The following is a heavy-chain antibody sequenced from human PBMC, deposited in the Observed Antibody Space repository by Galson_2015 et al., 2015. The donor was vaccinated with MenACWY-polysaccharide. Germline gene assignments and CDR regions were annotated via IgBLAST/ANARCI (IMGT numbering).Heavy chain of an antibody. V-gene: IGHV1-69*13. CDR1: GGTFSSYA. CDR3: ARDPITMVRGVIIHSDWFDP. CDR2: IIPIFGTA. J-gene: IGHJ5*02. Sequence: SVKVSCKASGGTFSSYAISWVRQAPGQGLEWMGGIIPIFGTANYAQKFQGRVTITADESTSTAYMELSSLRSEDTAVYYCARDPITMVRGVIIHSDWFDPWGQGTLFTVSS. D-gene: IGHD3-10*01.